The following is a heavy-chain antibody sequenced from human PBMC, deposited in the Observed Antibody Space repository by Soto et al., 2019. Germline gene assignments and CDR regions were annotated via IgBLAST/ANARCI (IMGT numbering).Heavy chain of an antibody. CDR3: ARDRIYAFDI. J-gene: IGHJ3*02. CDR2: ISSSSTVI. CDR1: GFSFSTYS. Sequence: EVHLVESGGGLVQPGGSLRLSCAASGFSFSTYSMNWVRQAPGRGLEWVSYISSSSTVILYADSVKGRFTISRDNAKNSLYLQLNSLRDEDTALYYCARDRIYAFDIWGQGTMVTVSS. V-gene: IGHV3-48*02.